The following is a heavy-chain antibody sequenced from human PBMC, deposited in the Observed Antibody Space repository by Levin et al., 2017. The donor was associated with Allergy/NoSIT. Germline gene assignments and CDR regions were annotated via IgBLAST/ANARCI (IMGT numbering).Heavy chain of an antibody. J-gene: IGHJ5*02. V-gene: IGHV3-11*01. Sequence: GVSVKVSCAASGFIFSDYYMSWIRQAPGKGLEWISYISSSGSSIYYADSVKGRFTISRDNAKNSVYLQMNSLRAEDTAVYHCARDGRPTRRFDPWGQGTLVTVSS. D-gene: IGHD1-1*01. CDR3: ARDGRPTRRFDP. CDR1: GFIFSDYY. CDR2: ISSSGSSI.